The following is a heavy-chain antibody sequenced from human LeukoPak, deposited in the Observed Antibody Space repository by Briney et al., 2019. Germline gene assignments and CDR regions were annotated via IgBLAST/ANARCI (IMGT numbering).Heavy chain of an antibody. V-gene: IGHV3-7*02. J-gene: IGHJ3*02. D-gene: IGHD6-19*01. CDR2: IKQDGSEK. CDR1: GFTFSSYW. Sequence: PGGSLRLSCAASGFTFSSYWMSWVRQAPGKGLEWVANIKQDGSEKNYVDSVKGRFTISRDNAKNALYLQMNSLRAEDTAVYYCARCGGGSGWLDAFDIWGQGTMVTVSS. CDR3: ARCGGGSGWLDAFDI.